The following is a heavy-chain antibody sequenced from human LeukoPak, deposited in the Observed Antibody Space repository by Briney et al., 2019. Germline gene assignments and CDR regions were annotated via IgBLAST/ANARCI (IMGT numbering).Heavy chain of an antibody. CDR1: GGSISSYY. J-gene: IGHJ6*03. CDR2: IYTSGST. Sequence: PSETLSLTCTVSGGSISSYYWGWIRQPAGKGLEWIGRIYTSGSTNYNPSLKSRVTMSVDTSKNQFSLKLSSVTAADTAAYYCARDGGYDYVGYMDVWGKGTTVTVSS. D-gene: IGHD3-16*01. V-gene: IGHV4-4*07. CDR3: ARDGGYDYVGYMDV.